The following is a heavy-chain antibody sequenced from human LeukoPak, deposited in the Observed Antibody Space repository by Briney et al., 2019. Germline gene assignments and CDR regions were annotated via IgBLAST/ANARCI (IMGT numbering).Heavy chain of an antibody. V-gene: IGHV1-2*02. CDR1: GYTFTGYY. D-gene: IGHD5-18*01. CDR3: ARADGLLTTAMVTYFDY. CDR2: TNPNSGGT. J-gene: IGHJ4*02. Sequence: ASVKVSCKASGYTFTGYYMHWVRQAPGQGLEWMGWTNPNSGGTNYAQKFQGRVTMTRDTSISTAYMELSRPRSGDTAVYYCARADGLLTTAMVTYFDYWGQGTLVTVSS.